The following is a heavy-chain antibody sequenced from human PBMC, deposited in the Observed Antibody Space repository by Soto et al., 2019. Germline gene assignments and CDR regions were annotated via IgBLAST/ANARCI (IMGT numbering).Heavy chain of an antibody. V-gene: IGHV3-33*01. CDR2: IWYDGSNK. J-gene: IGHJ6*02. Sequence: GGSLRLSCAASGFTFSSYGMHWVRQAPGKGLEWVAVIWYDGSNKYYADSVKGRFTISRDNSKNTLYLQMNSLRAEDTAVYYCARDRITMVRGYYGMDVWGQGTTVTVSS. CDR1: GFTFSSYG. CDR3: ARDRITMVRGYYGMDV. D-gene: IGHD3-10*01.